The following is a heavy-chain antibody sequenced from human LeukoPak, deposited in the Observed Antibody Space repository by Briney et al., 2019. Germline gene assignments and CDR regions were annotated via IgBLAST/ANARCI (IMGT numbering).Heavy chain of an antibody. CDR1: GFTFSDYA. J-gene: IGHJ4*02. Sequence: GGSLRLSCVASGFTFSDYAMSWVRQAPGKGLEWVSTIFGYGGSTYYADSVEDRFTISRDNAKNTVYLQLNSLRAEDTAVYYCAKMAGYDSRFDYWGQGTLVTVSS. CDR2: IFGYGGST. V-gene: IGHV3-23*01. CDR3: AKMAGYDSRFDY. D-gene: IGHD5-18*01.